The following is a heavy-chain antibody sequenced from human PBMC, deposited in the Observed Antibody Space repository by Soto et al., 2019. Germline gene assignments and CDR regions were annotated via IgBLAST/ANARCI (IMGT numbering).Heavy chain of an antibody. D-gene: IGHD3-16*01. V-gene: IGHV4-59*08. CDR1: GGSISSYY. Sequence: SETLSLTCTVSGGSISSYYWSWIRQPPGKGLEWIGYIYYSGSTNYNPSLKSRVTISVDTSKNQFSLKLSSVTAADTAVYYCARHIKFIPSSAQRYYYMDVWGKGTTVTVSS. J-gene: IGHJ6*03. CDR2: IYYSGST. CDR3: ARHIKFIPSSAQRYYYMDV.